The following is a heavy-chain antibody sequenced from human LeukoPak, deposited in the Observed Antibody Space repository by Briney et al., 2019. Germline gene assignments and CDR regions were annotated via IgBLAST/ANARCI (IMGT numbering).Heavy chain of an antibody. CDR3: ARGTAALLRYFDWSSPPYYYYYGMDV. J-gene: IGHJ6*02. CDR2: IYYSGST. D-gene: IGHD3-9*01. Sequence: SETLSLTCTVSGGSISSGGYYWSWIRQHPGKGLEWIGYIYYSGSTYYNPSHESRVTISVDTSKIQFSLKLSSVTAADTAVYYCARGTAALLRYFDWSSPPYYYYYGMDVWGQGTTVTVSS. CDR1: GGSISSGGYY. V-gene: IGHV4-31*03.